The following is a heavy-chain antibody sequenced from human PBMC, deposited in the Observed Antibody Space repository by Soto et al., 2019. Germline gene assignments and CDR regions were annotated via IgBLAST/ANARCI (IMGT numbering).Heavy chain of an antibody. CDR2: IYYSGST. J-gene: IGHJ6*03. CDR3: ARGRFSGYYYYYYMDV. V-gene: IGHV4-59*01. Sequence: SETLSLTCTVSGGSISSYYWSWIRQPPGKGLEWIGYIYYSGSTNYNPSLKSRVTISVDTSKNQFSLKLSSVTAADTAMYYCARGRFSGYYYYYYMDVWGKGTTVTVSS. D-gene: IGHD3-3*01. CDR1: GGSISSYY.